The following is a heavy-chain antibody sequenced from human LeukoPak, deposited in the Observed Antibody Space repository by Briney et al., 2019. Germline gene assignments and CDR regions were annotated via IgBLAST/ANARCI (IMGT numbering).Heavy chain of an antibody. CDR2: INWNSGRI. CDR3: AKGLRVYYDTTGYNDAFDI. D-gene: IGHD3-22*01. V-gene: IGHV3-9*01. J-gene: IGHJ3*02. CDR1: GFTFDDYA. Sequence: PGRSLRLSCAASGFTFDDYAMHWVRQAPGKGLEWVSGINWNSGRIGYADSVEGRFTISRDNTKNSLYLQMNSLRAEDTALYYCAKGLRVYYDTTGYNDAFDIWGQGTMVTVSS.